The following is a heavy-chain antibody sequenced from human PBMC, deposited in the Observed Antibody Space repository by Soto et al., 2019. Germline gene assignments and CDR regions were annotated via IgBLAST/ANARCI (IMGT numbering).Heavy chain of an antibody. J-gene: IGHJ1*01. CDR3: AKAHDYGDLLYFQH. D-gene: IGHD4-17*01. CDR2: ISGSGGST. Sequence: PGGSLRLSCAASGFTFSSYAMSWVRQAPGKGLEWVSAISGSGGSTYYADSVKGRFTISRDNSKNTLYLQMNSLRAEDTAVYYWAKAHDYGDLLYFQHWGQGTLVTVSS. V-gene: IGHV3-23*01. CDR1: GFTFSSYA.